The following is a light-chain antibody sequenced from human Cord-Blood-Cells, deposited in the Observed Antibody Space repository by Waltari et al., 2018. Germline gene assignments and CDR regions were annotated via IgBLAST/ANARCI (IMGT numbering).Light chain of an antibody. J-gene: IGKJ4*01. Sequence: ELVLTQSPATLSLSPGARATLSCRASQSVSSYLAWYQQKPGQAPRLLIYDASNRATGIPARFSGSGSGTDFTLTISSLEPEDFAVYYCQQRSNWPLTFGGGTKVEI. CDR2: DAS. V-gene: IGKV3-11*01. CDR3: QQRSNWPLT. CDR1: QSVSSY.